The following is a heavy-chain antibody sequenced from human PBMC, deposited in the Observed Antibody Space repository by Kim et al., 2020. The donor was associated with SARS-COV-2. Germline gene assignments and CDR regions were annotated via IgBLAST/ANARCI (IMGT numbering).Heavy chain of an antibody. Sequence: GGSLRLSCAASGFTFSGCGMNWVRQAPGKGLEWISFISYDDDLKYYADSVKGRFTISRDNVQNSLSLQMNSLTAEDTAIYYCSSDPLRARGPAFDIWGQG. V-gene: IGHV3-48*03. J-gene: IGHJ3*02. CDR1: GFTFSGCG. CDR2: ISYDDDLK. D-gene: IGHD1-26*01. CDR3: SSDPLRARGPAFDI.